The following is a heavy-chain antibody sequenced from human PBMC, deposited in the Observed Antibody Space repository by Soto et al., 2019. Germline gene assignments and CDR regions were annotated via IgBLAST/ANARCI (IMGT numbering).Heavy chain of an antibody. CDR2: MNPNSGNT. Sequence: QVQLVQSGAEVKKPGASVKVSCKASGYTFTSYDINWVRQATGQGLEWMGWMNPNSGNTGYAKKFEGRVTMTRNTSIGTAYMGLSSLRSEETAVYYCARTLYGDNVDYWGQGALVTVSS. V-gene: IGHV1-8*01. D-gene: IGHD4-17*01. J-gene: IGHJ4*02. CDR1: GYTFTSYD. CDR3: ARTLYGDNVDY.